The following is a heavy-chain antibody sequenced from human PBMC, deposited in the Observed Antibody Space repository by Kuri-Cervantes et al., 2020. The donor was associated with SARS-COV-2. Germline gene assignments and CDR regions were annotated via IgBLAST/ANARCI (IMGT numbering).Heavy chain of an antibody. CDR1: GGSISSYY. J-gene: IGHJ4*02. CDR2: IYTSGST. CDR3: ARDADSSGSLDY. D-gene: IGHD3-22*01. Sequence: GSLRLSCTVSGGSISSYYWSWIRQPAGKGLEWIGRIYTSGSTNYNPSLKSRVTMSVDTSKNQFSLKLSSVAAADTAVYYCARDADSSGSLDYWGQGTLVPSPQ. V-gene: IGHV4-4*07.